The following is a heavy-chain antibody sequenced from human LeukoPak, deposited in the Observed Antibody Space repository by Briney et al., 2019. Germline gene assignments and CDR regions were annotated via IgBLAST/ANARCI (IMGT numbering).Heavy chain of an antibody. V-gene: IGHV3-48*01. CDR3: VRDPSSVRLPFGS. J-gene: IGHJ4*02. Sequence: GGSLRLSCAVSGFTLSTYGMKWVRQAPGKGLEWISHISASSSGIFYADSVKGRFITSRDNTRSSLYLQMNSLRAEDTAVYYCVRDPSSVRLPFGSWGQGTLVTVSS. CDR1: GFTLSTYG. CDR2: ISASSSGI. D-gene: IGHD6-6*01.